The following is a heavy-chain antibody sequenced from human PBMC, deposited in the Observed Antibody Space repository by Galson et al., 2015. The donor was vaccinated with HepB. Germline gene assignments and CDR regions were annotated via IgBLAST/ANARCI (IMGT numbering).Heavy chain of an antibody. V-gene: IGHV1-69*04. CDR2: ITPILGIT. CDR1: GGTFSSYI. D-gene: IGHD3-10*01. Sequence: SVKVSCKASGGTFSSYIINWVRQAPGQGLEWMGRITPILGITNYAQKFQGRVTITADKSTSTAYMELSSLTSEDTAVYYCAREVGRYYGSGSPGYSDYWGQGTLVTVSS. CDR3: AREVGRYYGSGSPGYSDY. J-gene: IGHJ4*02.